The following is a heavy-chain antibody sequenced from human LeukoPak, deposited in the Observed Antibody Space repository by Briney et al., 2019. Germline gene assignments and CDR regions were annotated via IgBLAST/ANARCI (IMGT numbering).Heavy chain of an antibody. V-gene: IGHV3-21*01. Sequence: GGSLRLSCAASGFTFSSYSMNWVRQAPGKGLEWVSSISSSSSYIYYADSVKGRFTISRDNAKNSLYLQMNSLRAEDTAVYYCAREGLDERYPYYGMDVWGQGTTVTVSS. CDR1: GFTFSSYS. CDR3: AREGLDERYPYYGMDV. J-gene: IGHJ6*02. CDR2: ISSSSSYI. D-gene: IGHD5-24*01.